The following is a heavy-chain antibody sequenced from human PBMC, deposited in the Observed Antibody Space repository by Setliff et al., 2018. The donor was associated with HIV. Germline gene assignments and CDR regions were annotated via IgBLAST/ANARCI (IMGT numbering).Heavy chain of an antibody. CDR1: GGSISSHY. CDR3: ARDGPLEGSYRYYYYMDV. V-gene: IGHV4-59*11. Sequence: SETLSLTCTVSGGSISSHYWNWIRQPPGKGLEWIGYIYYSGSTNYNPSLKSRVTISVDTSKNQFSLKLSSVTAADTAVYYCARDGPLEGSYRYYYYMDVWGKGTTVTVSS. D-gene: IGHD3-10*01. CDR2: IYYSGST. J-gene: IGHJ6*03.